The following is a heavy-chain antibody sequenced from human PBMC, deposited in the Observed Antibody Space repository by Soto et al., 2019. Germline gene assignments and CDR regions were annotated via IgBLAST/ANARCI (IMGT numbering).Heavy chain of an antibody. Sequence: QVQLVESGGGVVQPGRSLRLSCAASGFTFSSYGMHWVRQAPGKGLEWVAVISYDGSNKYYADSVKGRFTISRDNSKNTLYLQMNSLRAEDTAVYYCAKGSQGTSSSWFLLMDYYDGMDVWCQGTTVTVSS. CDR2: ISYDGSNK. D-gene: IGHD6-13*01. CDR3: AKGSQGTSSSWFLLMDYYDGMDV. CDR1: GFTFSSYG. V-gene: IGHV3-30*18. J-gene: IGHJ6*02.